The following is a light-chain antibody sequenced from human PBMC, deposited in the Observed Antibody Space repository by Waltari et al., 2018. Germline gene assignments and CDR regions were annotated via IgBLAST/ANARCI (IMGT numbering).Light chain of an antibody. CDR1: QDISDY. J-gene: IGKJ1*01. CDR2: NGN. Sequence: DIQMSQSPSPLSASVGDRVTVICRACQDISDYVNWYQHKPGKAPKLLIYNGNNLASGVPSRFSGSGSGTELTLTISSLQPEDFETYYCQQGYSYPPTFGQGTKVEIK. CDR3: QQGYSYPPT. V-gene: IGKV1-17*01.